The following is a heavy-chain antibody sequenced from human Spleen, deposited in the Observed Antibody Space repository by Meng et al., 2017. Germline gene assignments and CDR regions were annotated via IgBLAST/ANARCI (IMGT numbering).Heavy chain of an antibody. V-gene: IGHV4-34*01. CDR1: GGSFSGYS. Sequence: QGQLQQGAAGLLKPSETLSLTCDVYGGSFSGYSWSWIRQPPGKGLEWIGEISHSGSTNYSPSLKNRVTISLDTSKNQFSLKLSSVTAADTAVYYCARDGAAAGINWFDPWGQGTLVTVSS. J-gene: IGHJ5*02. CDR3: ARDGAAAGINWFDP. CDR2: ISHSGST. D-gene: IGHD6-13*01.